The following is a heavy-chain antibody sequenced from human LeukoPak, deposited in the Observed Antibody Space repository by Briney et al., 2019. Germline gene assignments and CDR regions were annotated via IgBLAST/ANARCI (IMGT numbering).Heavy chain of an antibody. V-gene: IGHV3-21*01. CDR3: ARAPHLSGWSDY. Sequence: GGSLRLSCAASGFTFSSYSMSWVRQAPGKGLEWVSSISSQSTYIYSADSLKGRFAISRDNAKNSLYLQMNSLRAEDTAVYYCARAPHLSGWSDYWGQGTLVTVSS. D-gene: IGHD6-19*01. J-gene: IGHJ4*02. CDR2: ISSQSTYI. CDR1: GFTFSSYS.